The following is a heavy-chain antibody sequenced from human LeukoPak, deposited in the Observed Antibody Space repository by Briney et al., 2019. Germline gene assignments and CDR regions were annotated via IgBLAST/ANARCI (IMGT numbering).Heavy chain of an antibody. V-gene: IGHV4-59*08. CDR2: IYYSGST. CDR1: GGSISSYY. CDR3: ARVGALRREGSY. D-gene: IGHD1-26*01. J-gene: IGHJ4*02. Sequence: SETLSLTCTVSGGSISSYYWSWIRQPPGKGLEWIGYIYYSGSTNYNPSLKSRVTISVDTSKNQFSLKLSSVTAADTAVYYCARVGALRREGSYWGQGTLVTVSS.